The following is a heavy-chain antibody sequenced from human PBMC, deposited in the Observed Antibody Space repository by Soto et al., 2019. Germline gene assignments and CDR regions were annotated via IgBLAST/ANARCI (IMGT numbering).Heavy chain of an antibody. D-gene: IGHD6-6*01. CDR1: GYTFTSYD. CDR2: MNPNSGNT. CDR3: ARVLSIAARSPLPL. J-gene: IGHJ4*02. V-gene: IGHV1-8*01. Sequence: ASVKVSCKASGYTFTSYDINWVRQATGQGLEWMGWMNPNSGNTGYAQKFQGRVTMTRNTSISTAYMELSSLRSEDTAVYYCARVLSIAARSPLPLWGQGTLVTVSS.